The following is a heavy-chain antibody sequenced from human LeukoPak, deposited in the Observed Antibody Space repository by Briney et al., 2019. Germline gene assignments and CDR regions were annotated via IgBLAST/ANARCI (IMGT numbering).Heavy chain of an antibody. D-gene: IGHD4-23*01. CDR2: IIPIFGTA. J-gene: IGHJ6*02. V-gene: IGHV1-69*13. CDR3: ARDSTVVDYYYGMDV. CDR1: GGTFSSYA. Sequence: SVKVSCKASGGTFSSYAISWVRQAPGQGLEWVGGIIPIFGTANYAQKFQGRVTITADESTSTAYMELSSLRSEDTAVYYCARDSTVVDYYYGMDVWGQGTTVTVSS.